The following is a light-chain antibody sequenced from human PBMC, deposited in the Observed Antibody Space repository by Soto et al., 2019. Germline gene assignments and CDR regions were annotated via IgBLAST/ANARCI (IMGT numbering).Light chain of an antibody. J-gene: IGKJ1*01. V-gene: IGKV3-15*01. CDR3: QQYNNWPRT. CDR1: QSVSSD. CDR2: AVS. Sequence: EIVMTQSPATLSVSPGERATLSCRASQSVSSDLAWYQQKSGQAPRLLMYAVSTRPTGIPARFSGSGSGTEFTLTISSLQSEDFAVYYCQQYNNWPRTFGKGTKVDIK.